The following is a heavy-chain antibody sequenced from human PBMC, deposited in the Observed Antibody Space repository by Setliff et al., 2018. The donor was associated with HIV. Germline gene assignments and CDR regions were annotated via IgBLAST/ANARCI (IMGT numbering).Heavy chain of an antibody. CDR3: ARGSLLEWGPTSSYYYMDV. J-gene: IGHJ6*03. V-gene: IGHV1-69*13. D-gene: IGHD3-3*01. CDR2: VIPSFNTT. CDR1: GYTFSNYA. Sequence: SVKVSCKASGYTFSNYAMNWVRQAPGKGLEWMGGVIPSFNTTQYAQKFQARVAITADESTNTAYMDLSSLRSDDTAVYYCARGSLLEWGPTSSYYYMDVWGKGTTVTVSS.